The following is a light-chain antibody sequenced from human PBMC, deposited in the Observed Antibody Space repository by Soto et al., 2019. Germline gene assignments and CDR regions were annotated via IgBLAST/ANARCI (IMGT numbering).Light chain of an antibody. CDR2: ASS. V-gene: IGKV3-20*01. CDR1: QSVSSSY. Sequence: EIVLTQSPGTLSLSPGESATLFCRASQSVSSSYLAWYQQKPGHAPRLLIYASSSRATDIPDRFSGSGSGTDFTLTISRLDPEDFAVYYCQQYGSSQYTFGQGTKLEIK. CDR3: QQYGSSQYT. J-gene: IGKJ2*01.